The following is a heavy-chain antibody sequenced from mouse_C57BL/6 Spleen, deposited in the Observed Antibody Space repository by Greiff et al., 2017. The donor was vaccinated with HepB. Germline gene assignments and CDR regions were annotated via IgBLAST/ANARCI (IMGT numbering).Heavy chain of an antibody. V-gene: IGHV1-76*01. Sequence: VQLQQSGAELVRPGASVKLSCKASGYTFTDYYINWVKQRPGQGLEWIARIYPGSGNTYYNEKFKGKATLTAEKSSSTAYMQRSSLTSEDSAIYFGARGGGYPYAMDYWGQGTSVTVSS. CDR2: IYPGSGNT. D-gene: IGHD2-14*01. J-gene: IGHJ4*01. CDR1: GYTFTDYY. CDR3: ARGGGYPYAMDY.